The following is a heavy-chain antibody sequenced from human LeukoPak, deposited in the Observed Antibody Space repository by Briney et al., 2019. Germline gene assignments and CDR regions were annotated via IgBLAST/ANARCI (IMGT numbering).Heavy chain of an antibody. CDR3: ASDRTAVAGNFDY. J-gene: IGHJ4*02. CDR1: GGSFSGYY. V-gene: IGHV4-34*01. Sequence: KASETLSLTCAVYGGSFSGYYWSWIRQPPGKGLEWIGEINHSGSTNYNPSLKSRVTISVDTSKNQFSLKLSSVTAADTAVYYCASDRTAVAGNFDYWGQGTLVTVSS. CDR2: INHSGST. D-gene: IGHD6-19*01.